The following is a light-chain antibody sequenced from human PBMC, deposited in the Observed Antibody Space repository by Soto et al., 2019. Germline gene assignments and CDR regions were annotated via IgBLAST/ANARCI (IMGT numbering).Light chain of an antibody. CDR1: ESISGW. J-gene: IGKJ1*01. CDR3: QQYNSYPRT. Sequence: DIQMTQSPSSVSASVGDRVTITCRASESISGWLAWYQQKPGKAPKLVIFKASTLESGVPSRFSGSGSGTEFTLSISSLQPDDFAIYYCQQYNSYPRTFGQGTKVEIK. CDR2: KAS. V-gene: IGKV1-5*03.